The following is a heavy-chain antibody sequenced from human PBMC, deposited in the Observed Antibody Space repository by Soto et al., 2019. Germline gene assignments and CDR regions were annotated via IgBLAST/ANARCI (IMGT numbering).Heavy chain of an antibody. CDR2: ISAYNGNT. CDR1: GYTFTSYG. Sequence: ASVKVSCKASGYTFTSYGISWVRQAPGQGLEWMGWISAYNGNTNYAQKLQGRVTMTTDTSTSTAYMELRSLRSDDTAVYYCARDQDCSGGICYDPAPFDYCGQRSLVSVSS. V-gene: IGHV1-18*01. CDR3: ARDQDCSGGICYDPAPFDY. D-gene: IGHD2-15*01. J-gene: IGHJ4*02.